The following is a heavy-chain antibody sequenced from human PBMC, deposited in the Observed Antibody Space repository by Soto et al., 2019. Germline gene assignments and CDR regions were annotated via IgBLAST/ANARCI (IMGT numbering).Heavy chain of an antibody. CDR1: SVSNAW. CDR2: IKSKTDGGTT. Sequence: SVSNAWMNWVRQAPGKGLEWVGRIKSKTDGGTTDYATPVKGRFTISRDDSKNTLYLQMNSLKTEDTAVYYCTTELDRCWGQGTLVTVSS. CDR3: TTELDRC. D-gene: IGHD2-2*03. V-gene: IGHV3-15*07. J-gene: IGHJ4*02.